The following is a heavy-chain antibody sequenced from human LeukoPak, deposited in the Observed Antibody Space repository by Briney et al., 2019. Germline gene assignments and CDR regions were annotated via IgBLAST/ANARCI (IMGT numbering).Heavy chain of an antibody. D-gene: IGHD6-19*01. V-gene: IGHV1-2*02. CDR3: ARGQAGYSSGWYRY. J-gene: IGHJ4*02. CDR1: GYTFTGYY. Sequence: ASVKVSCKASGYTFTGYYMHWVRQAPGQGLEWMGWINPNSGGTNYAQKFQGRVTMTRNTSISTAYMELSSLRSEDTAVYYCARGQAGYSSGWYRYWGQGTLVTVSS. CDR2: INPNSGGT.